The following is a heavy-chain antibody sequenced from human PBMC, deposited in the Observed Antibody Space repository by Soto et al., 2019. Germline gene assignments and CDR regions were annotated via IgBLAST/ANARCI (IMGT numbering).Heavy chain of an antibody. CDR2: ISYDGTNK. CDR1: GFTFSSYA. D-gene: IGHD3-10*02. Sequence: QVQLVESGGGVVQPGRSLRLSCAASGFTFSSYAMHWVRQAPGKGLEWVAVISYDGTNKYYADSVKGRFTISRDNYKNXLYLQVNSLSAEDTAVYYCAREHRRVRGALCRMAVWGQGTTVTVSS. V-gene: IGHV3-30-3*01. CDR3: AREHRRVRGALCRMAV. J-gene: IGHJ6*02.